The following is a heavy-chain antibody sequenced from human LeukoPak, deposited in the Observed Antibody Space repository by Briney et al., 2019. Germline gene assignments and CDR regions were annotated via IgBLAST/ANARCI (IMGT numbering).Heavy chain of an antibody. V-gene: IGHV3-74*01. CDR2: INTDGNIT. CDR1: GXTXXSYX. J-gene: IGHJ4*02. D-gene: IGHD1-26*01. Sequence: GXTXXSYXMHWVRQAPGKGLVWXSRINTDGNITTYADSVKGRFTISRDNAKNALYLQINSLRADDTAVYYCAREFSGSSSRHFDYWGQGTLATVSS. CDR3: AREFSGSSSRHFDY.